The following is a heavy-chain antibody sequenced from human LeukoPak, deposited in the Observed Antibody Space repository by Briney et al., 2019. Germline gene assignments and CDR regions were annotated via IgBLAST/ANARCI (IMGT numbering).Heavy chain of an antibody. CDR2: MNPNSGNT. Sequence: GASVKVSCKASGYTFTSDDINWVRQATGQGLEWMGWMNPNSGNTGYAQKFQGRVTMTRNTSISTAYMELSSLRSEDTAVYYCASRDIVVVPAVSSAYYYYGMDVWGQGTTVTVSS. V-gene: IGHV1-8*01. CDR3: ASRDIVVVPAVSSAYYYYGMDV. CDR1: GYTFTSDD. D-gene: IGHD2-2*01. J-gene: IGHJ6*02.